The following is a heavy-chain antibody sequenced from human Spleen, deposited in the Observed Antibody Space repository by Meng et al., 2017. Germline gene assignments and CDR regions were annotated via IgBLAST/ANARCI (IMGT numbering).Heavy chain of an antibody. CDR3: ARNYYDSSGYYGPLDH. CDR2: IIPIYGTA. V-gene: IGHV1-69*05. CDR1: GYNFPDYY. Sequence: SVKVSCKPSGYNFPDYYIHWVRRAPGQGLEWMGGIIPIYGTANYAQKFQGRVTMTTDESTSTAYMELSSLTSEDTAVYYCARNYYDSSGYYGPLDHWGQGTMVTVSS. J-gene: IGHJ4*02. D-gene: IGHD3-22*01.